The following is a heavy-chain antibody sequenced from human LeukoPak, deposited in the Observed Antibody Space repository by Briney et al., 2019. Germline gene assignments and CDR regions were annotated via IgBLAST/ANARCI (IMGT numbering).Heavy chain of an antibody. D-gene: IGHD3-10*01. CDR2: IYYSGST. V-gene: IGHV4-39*01. CDR3: ARKRYGSGSYYLDY. Sequence: SETLSLTCTVSGGSISSSSYYWGWIRQPPGKGLEWIGSIYYSGSTYYNPSLKSRVTISVDTSKNQFSLKLSSVTAADTAVYYCARKRYGSGSYYLDYWGQGTLVTASS. J-gene: IGHJ4*02. CDR1: GGSISSSSYY.